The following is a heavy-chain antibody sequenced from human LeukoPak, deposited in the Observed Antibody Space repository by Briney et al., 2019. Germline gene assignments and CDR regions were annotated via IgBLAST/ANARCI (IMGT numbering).Heavy chain of an antibody. J-gene: IGHJ5*02. CDR3: STAFYGAPLA. CDR2: ITSKSYEGTT. D-gene: IGHD4-17*01. V-gene: IGHV3-15*01. CDR1: GFTFSTAF. Sequence: GGSLRLSCTASGFTFSTAFMNWVRQAPGKGLEWVARITSKSYEGTTDYAAPVKGRFTISRDDSKNTLYLQINSREIEATAVYYCSTAFYGAPLAWGPGTLVTVSS.